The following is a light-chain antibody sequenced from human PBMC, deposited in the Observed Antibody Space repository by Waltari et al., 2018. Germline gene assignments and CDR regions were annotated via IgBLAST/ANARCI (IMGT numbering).Light chain of an antibody. CDR1: GLATFY. CDR3: QSPDSSGTSWV. Sequence: SNELTQPPSLSVSPGQTAMITCSGDGLATFYSAWSQQRPGQAPVLLIYKDSERPSGIPERFSGSSAGTTVTLTISGVQAEDEADYDCQSPDSSGTSWVFGGGTKLTVL. J-gene: IGLJ3*02. V-gene: IGLV3-25*03. CDR2: KDS.